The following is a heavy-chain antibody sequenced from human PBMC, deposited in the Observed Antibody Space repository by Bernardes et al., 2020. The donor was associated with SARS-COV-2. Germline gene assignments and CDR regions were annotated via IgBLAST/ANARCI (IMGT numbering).Heavy chain of an antibody. Sequence: GGSLRLSCEASGFSFRNYGMHWVRQAPGRGLEWVAVISNDGTNTYYTDSVKGRFTISRDSSKNTLSLQMDSLRPEDTAVYYCAKEMSPPDEIALYYYYYATDVWGRGTTVTVSS. CDR1: GFSFRNYG. D-gene: IGHD2-21*01. CDR2: ISNDGTNT. V-gene: IGHV3-30*18. J-gene: IGHJ6*02. CDR3: AKEMSPPDEIALYYYYYATDV.